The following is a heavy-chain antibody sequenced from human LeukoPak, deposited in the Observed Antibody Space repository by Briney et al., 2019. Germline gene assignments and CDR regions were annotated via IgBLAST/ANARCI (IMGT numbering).Heavy chain of an antibody. J-gene: IGHJ4*02. Sequence: GGSLRLSCAASGFTFSSYGMHWVRQAPGKGLEWVAFIRYDGGNKYYAESVKGRFTISRDNSKNTLYLQMNSLRAEDTAVYYCAKGPYSGYDFSPYYWGQGTLVTVSS. D-gene: IGHD5-12*01. CDR3: AKGPYSGYDFSPYY. CDR1: GFTFSSYG. V-gene: IGHV3-30*02. CDR2: IRYDGGNK.